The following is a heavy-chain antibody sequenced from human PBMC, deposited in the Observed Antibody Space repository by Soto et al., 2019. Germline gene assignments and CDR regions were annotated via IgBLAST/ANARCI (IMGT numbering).Heavy chain of an antibody. J-gene: IGHJ4*02. CDR2: IYPGDSDT. Sequence: PGASLKISCKCSGYNFTSYWIGWVRQMPGKGLEWMGIIYPGDSDTRYSPSFQGQVTISADTSISTAYRQWSSLKAADTAMYYWARHDDSSGYYPHFVYGGPGTLVTVSS. CDR3: ARHDDSSGYYPHFVY. CDR1: GYNFTSYW. V-gene: IGHV5-51*01. D-gene: IGHD3-22*01.